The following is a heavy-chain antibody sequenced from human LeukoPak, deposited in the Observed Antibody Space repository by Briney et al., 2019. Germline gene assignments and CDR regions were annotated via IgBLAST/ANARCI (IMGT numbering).Heavy chain of an antibody. CDR1: GGSVSSGSYY. V-gene: IGHV4-61*01. J-gene: IGHJ4*02. Sequence: PSETLSLTCTVSGGSVSSGSYYWSWIRQPPGKGLEWIGYIYYSGSTNYNPSLKSRATISVDTSKNQFSLKLSSVTAADTTVYYCARTRVSGPFDYWGQGTLVTVSS. D-gene: IGHD3-3*01. CDR2: IYYSGST. CDR3: ARTRVSGPFDY.